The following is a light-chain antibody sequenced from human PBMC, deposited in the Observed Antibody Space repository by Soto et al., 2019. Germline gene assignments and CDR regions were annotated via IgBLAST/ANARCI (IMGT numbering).Light chain of an antibody. J-gene: IGKJ2*01. CDR3: QQSYSTLGT. CDR2: AAS. Sequence: IQMTQSPSSLSASVGDRVIITCRSDHSINNYLNWYQQRPGKVPKLLIYAASTLQSGVPSRFIGSGSGRVFTLTINSLQPEVFATYYCQQSYSTLGTFGRGTRVEI. V-gene: IGKV1-39*01. CDR1: HSINNY.